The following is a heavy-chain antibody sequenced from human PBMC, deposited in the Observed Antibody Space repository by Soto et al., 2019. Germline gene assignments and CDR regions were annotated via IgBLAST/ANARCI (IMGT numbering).Heavy chain of an antibody. CDR2: MNPNSGNT. Sequence: ASVKVSCKASGYTFTSYDINWVRQATGQGLEWMGWMNPNSGNTGYAQKFQGRVTMTRNTSISTAYMELSSLRSEDTAVYYCARGDSQKHYYYYYYYMDVWGKGTTVTVSS. J-gene: IGHJ6*03. D-gene: IGHD3-3*02. CDR3: ARGDSQKHYYYYYYYMDV. CDR1: GYTFTSYD. V-gene: IGHV1-8*01.